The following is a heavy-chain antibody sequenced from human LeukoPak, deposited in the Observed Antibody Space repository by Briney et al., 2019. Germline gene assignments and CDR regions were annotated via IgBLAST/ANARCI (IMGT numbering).Heavy chain of an antibody. J-gene: IGHJ4*02. CDR1: GFIFSDYY. D-gene: IGHD5-12*01. CDR2: ISSSGNTI. Sequence: PGGSLRLSCAASGFIFSDYYMSWIRQAPGKGLEWLSYISSSGNTIYYADSVKGRFTISRDNAKNSVNLQMNSLRADDTAVFYCARIGYTGYLTDYWGQGALVTVYS. V-gene: IGHV3-11*01. CDR3: ARIGYTGYLTDY.